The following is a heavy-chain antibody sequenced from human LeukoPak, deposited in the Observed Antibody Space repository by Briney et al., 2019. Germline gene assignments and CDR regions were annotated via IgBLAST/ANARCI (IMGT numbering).Heavy chain of an antibody. D-gene: IGHD5-18*01. CDR1: GGTFSSYA. Sequence: ASVKVSCKASGGTFSSYAISCVRQAPGHGLEWMGRIIPILGIANYAQKFQGRVTITADKSTSTAYMERSSLRYEDTAVYYCARERWIRTDNWFDPWGQGTLVTVSS. CDR2: IIPILGIA. J-gene: IGHJ5*02. V-gene: IGHV1-69*04. CDR3: ARERWIRTDNWFDP.